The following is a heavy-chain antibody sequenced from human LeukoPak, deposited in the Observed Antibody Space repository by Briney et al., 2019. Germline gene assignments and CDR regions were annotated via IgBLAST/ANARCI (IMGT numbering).Heavy chain of an antibody. D-gene: IGHD4-11*01. CDR1: GFTFSSYS. V-gene: IGHV3-48*01. Sequence: GGSLRLSCAASGFTFSSYSMNWVRQAPGKGLEWVSYISSSSSTIDYADSVKGRFTISRDSAKNSMYLQMNSLRAEDTAVYYCARGGSNPSYYYYYMDVWGKGTTVTVSS. J-gene: IGHJ6*03. CDR3: ARGGSNPSYYYYYMDV. CDR2: ISSSSSTI.